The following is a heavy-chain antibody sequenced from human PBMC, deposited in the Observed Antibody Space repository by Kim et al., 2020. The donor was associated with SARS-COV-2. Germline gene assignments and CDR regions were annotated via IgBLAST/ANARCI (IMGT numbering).Heavy chain of an antibody. CDR1: GFTFSDHY. V-gene: IGHV3-11*01. CDR3: ARGRTTSNY. J-gene: IGHJ4*02. Sequence: GGSLRLSCAASGFTFSDHYMNWIRQAPGKGLEWLSYISGSGSAMYYADSVKGRFTISRDNAKNSVYLQMDSLRAEDTAVYYCARGRTTSNYWGQGTLVTV. CDR2: ISGSGSAM.